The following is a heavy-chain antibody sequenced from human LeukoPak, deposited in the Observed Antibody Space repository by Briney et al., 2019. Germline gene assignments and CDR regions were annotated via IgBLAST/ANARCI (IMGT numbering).Heavy chain of an antibody. V-gene: IGHV3-30*04. J-gene: IGHJ4*02. Sequence: PGRSLRLSCAASGFNFNNYAMHWVRQAPGRGLEWVAVISHDGTKKYYADSVKGRFTISRDNSKNTLYLQMDSLGTEDTALYYCARDALITTTLVIITSPADWGQGTLITVSS. CDR1: GFNFNNYA. CDR2: ISHDGTKK. CDR3: ARDALITTTLVIITSPAD. D-gene: IGHD3-22*01.